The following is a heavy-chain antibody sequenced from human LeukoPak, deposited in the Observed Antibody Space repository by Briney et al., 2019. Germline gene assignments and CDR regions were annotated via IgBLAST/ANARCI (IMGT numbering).Heavy chain of an antibody. D-gene: IGHD3-22*01. V-gene: IGHV3-48*01. CDR1: GFIFSSYS. CDR3: ARDQYYYDSSGSCFDY. J-gene: IGHJ4*02. Sequence: PGGSLRLSCAASGFIFSSYSMNWVRQAPGKGLEWVSYISSSSSTIYYADSVKGRFTISRDNAKNSLYLQMNSLRAEDTAVYYCARDQYYYDSSGSCFDYWGQGTLVTVSS. CDR2: ISSSSSTI.